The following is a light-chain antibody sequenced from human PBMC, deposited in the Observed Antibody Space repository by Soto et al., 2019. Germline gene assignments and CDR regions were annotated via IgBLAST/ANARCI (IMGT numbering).Light chain of an antibody. Sequence: DIVMTQSPDSLAVSLGERATINCKSSQSVFYSSNNKNYLTWYQQKPGQPPKLLIYWASTRESGVPDRFSGSASGTDFTLTINSLQAEDVAVYYCQQYYSSPQTFGQGTKVEIK. V-gene: IGKV4-1*01. CDR1: QSVFYSSNNKNY. J-gene: IGKJ1*01. CDR2: WAS. CDR3: QQYYSSPQT.